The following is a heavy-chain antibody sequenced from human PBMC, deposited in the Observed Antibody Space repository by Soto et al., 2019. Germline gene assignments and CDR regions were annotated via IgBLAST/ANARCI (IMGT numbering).Heavy chain of an antibody. Sequence: GGSLRLSCAASGFTFSSYSMNWVRQAPGKGLEWVSSISSSSSYIYYADSVKGRFTISRDNAKNSLYLQMNSLRAEDTAVYYCASNRLYGDFNYYMDVWGKGTTVTVSS. D-gene: IGHD4-17*01. CDR1: GFTFSSYS. J-gene: IGHJ6*03. V-gene: IGHV3-21*01. CDR2: ISSSSSYI. CDR3: ASNRLYGDFNYYMDV.